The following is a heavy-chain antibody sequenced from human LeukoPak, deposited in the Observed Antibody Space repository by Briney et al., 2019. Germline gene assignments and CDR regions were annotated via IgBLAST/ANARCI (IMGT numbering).Heavy chain of an antibody. V-gene: IGHV4-38-2*01. CDR1: GYSISSGYY. CDR3: ARLVTDILTGYYPLFDC. CDR2: IYHSGST. D-gene: IGHD3-9*01. J-gene: IGHJ4*02. Sequence: SETLSLTCAVSGYSISSGYYWGWIRQPPGKGLEWIGSIYHSGSTYYNPSLKSRVTISVDTSKNQFSLKLSSVTAADTAVYYCARLVTDILTGYYPLFDCWGQGTLVTVSS.